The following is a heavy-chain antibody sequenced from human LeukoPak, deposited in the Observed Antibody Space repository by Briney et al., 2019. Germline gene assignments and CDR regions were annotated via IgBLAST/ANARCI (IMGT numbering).Heavy chain of an antibody. CDR3: ARDTGVAAAGKYYMDV. V-gene: IGHV3-48*01. D-gene: IGHD6-13*01. CDR1: GFTFSSYS. Sequence: GGSLRLSCAASGFTFSSYSMNWVRQAPGKGLEWLSFISSSSSTIYYADSVKGRFTISRDNAKNSLYLQMNSLRAEDTAVYYCARDTGVAAAGKYYMDVWGKGTTVTVSS. J-gene: IGHJ6*03. CDR2: ISSSSSTI.